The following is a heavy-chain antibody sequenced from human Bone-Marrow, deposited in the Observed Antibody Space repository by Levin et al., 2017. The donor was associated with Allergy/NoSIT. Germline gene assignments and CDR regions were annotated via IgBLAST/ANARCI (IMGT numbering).Heavy chain of an antibody. V-gene: IGHV3-9*01. CDR1: GFTFDDFS. Sequence: GGSLRLSCTASGFTFDDFSMHWVRRAPGKGLEWVSGIRWDSGATGYVDSVKGRFTISRDSARTSLYLQMNSLRAEDTALYYCAKGVRVGHSSGWGYYYDYWGQGTLVTVSS. D-gene: IGHD3-22*01. CDR2: IRWDSGAT. CDR3: AKGVRVGHSSGWGYYYDY. J-gene: IGHJ4*02.